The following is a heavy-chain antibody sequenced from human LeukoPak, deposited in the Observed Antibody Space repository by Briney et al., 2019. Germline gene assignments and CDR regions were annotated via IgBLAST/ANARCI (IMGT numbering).Heavy chain of an antibody. CDR2: MNPERGKA. CDR3: ARGRVYCSGGRCYNWCDP. J-gene: IGHJ5*02. V-gene: IGHV1-8*01. CDR1: GYTFTSYD. Sequence: ASLKVSCKAPGYTFTSYDINSVPQDTGQGLEWMGQMNPERGKAGYAQKFQGRVTMTRNTFISTGYMELISVRAEDTAVYYCARGRVYCSGGRCYNWCDPWGQGTLVTVSS. D-gene: IGHD2-15*01.